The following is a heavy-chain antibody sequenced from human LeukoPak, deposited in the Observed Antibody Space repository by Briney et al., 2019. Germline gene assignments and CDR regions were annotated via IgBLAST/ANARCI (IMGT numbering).Heavy chain of an antibody. CDR3: AKSSTYSSGAHAYDI. CDR2: IWYDGSSK. CDR1: GFTFSNND. V-gene: IGHV3-33*06. J-gene: IGHJ3*02. D-gene: IGHD6-19*01. Sequence: GGSLRLSCVASGFTFSNNDMHWVRQAPGKGLEWVAVIWYDGSSKYYADPVKGRFTISRDTSKNTLYLQMNSLRAEDTAVYYCAKSSTYSSGAHAYDIWGQGTLVTVSS.